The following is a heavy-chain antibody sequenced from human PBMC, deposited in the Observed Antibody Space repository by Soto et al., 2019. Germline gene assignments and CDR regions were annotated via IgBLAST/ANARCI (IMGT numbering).Heavy chain of an antibody. J-gene: IGHJ4*02. Sequence: ASLKVSCKASGYTFTSYGISWVRQAPGQGLEWMGWISAYNGNTNYAQKLQGRVTMTTDTSTSTAYMELRSLRSDDTAVYYCARIGVLRYFDWLLIDYWGQGTLVTVSS. D-gene: IGHD3-9*01. CDR2: ISAYNGNT. V-gene: IGHV1-18*01. CDR3: ARIGVLRYFDWLLIDY. CDR1: GYTFTSYG.